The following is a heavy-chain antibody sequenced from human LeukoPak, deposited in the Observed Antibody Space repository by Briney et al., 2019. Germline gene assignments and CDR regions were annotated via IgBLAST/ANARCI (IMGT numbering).Heavy chain of an antibody. Sequence: QPGGSLRLSCAASGFTFSSYAMSWVRQAPGKGLEWVANIKQDGSEKYYVDSVKGRFTISRDNAKNSLYLQMNSLRAEDTAVYYCARDWGRPEVTGGVGYAFDTWGQGTMVTVSS. D-gene: IGHD2-8*02. J-gene: IGHJ3*02. CDR3: ARDWGRPEVTGGVGYAFDT. CDR2: IKQDGSEK. V-gene: IGHV3-7*01. CDR1: GFTFSSYA.